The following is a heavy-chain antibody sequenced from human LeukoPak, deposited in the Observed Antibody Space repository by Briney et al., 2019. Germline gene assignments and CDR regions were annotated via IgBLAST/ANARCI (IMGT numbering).Heavy chain of an antibody. CDR3: AKDVGRDYYFDY. J-gene: IGHJ4*02. CDR1: GFTFSSYG. Sequence: GGSLRLSCAASGFTFSSYGMSWVRQAPGKGLEWVSAISGSGGSTYYADSVKGRFTISRDNSKNTLYLQMNSLRAEDTAVYYCAKDVGRDYYFDYWGQGTLVTVSS. V-gene: IGHV3-23*01. CDR2: ISGSGGST. D-gene: IGHD1-26*01.